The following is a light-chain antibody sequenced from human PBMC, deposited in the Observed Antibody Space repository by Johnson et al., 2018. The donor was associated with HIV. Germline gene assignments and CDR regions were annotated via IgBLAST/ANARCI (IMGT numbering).Light chain of an antibody. CDR1: SSNIGNNY. V-gene: IGLV1-51*02. CDR2: ENN. CDR3: GTWDSSLSAYV. Sequence: QSVLTQPPSVSAAPGQKVTISCSGSSSNIGNNYVSWYQQLPGTAPKLLIYENNKRPSGIPDRFSGSKSGTSATLGITGLQTGDEADYYCGTWDSSLSAYVFGTGTKFTFL. J-gene: IGLJ1*01.